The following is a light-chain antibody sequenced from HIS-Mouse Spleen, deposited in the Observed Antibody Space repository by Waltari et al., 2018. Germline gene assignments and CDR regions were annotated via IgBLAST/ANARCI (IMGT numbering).Light chain of an antibody. CDR1: SSNIGRNT. Sequence: QSVLTQPPPAPATPGQTAPTSSPAASSNIGRNTVNWYQQLPGTAPKLLIYSNNQRPSGVPDRFSGSKSGTSASLAISGLQSEDEADYYCAAWDDSLNGWVFGGGTKLTVL. CDR2: SNN. V-gene: IGLV1-44*01. J-gene: IGLJ3*02. CDR3: AAWDDSLNGWV.